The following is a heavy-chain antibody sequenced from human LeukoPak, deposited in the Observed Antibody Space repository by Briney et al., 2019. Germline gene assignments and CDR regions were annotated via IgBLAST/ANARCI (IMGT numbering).Heavy chain of an antibody. Sequence: ASVKVSCKASGYIFTGYYIHWVRQAPGQGLEWMGWINPNSGGTNYAQKFQGRITMTRDTSISTAYMELSRLRSDDTAVYYCARQEGEGDYWGQGTLVTVSS. D-gene: IGHD3-16*01. V-gene: IGHV1-2*02. J-gene: IGHJ4*02. CDR1: GYIFTGYY. CDR3: ARQEGEGDY. CDR2: INPNSGGT.